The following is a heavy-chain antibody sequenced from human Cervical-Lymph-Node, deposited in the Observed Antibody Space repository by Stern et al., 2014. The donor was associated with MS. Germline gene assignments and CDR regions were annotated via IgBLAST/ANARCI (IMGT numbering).Heavy chain of an antibody. V-gene: IGHV3-9*01. D-gene: IGHD6-13*01. Sequence: EVQLVESGGGLVQPGRSLRLSCAASGFPFDDYAMHWVRQAPGKGLEWVSGISWNSGSIGYADSVKGRFTISRDNAKNSLYLQMNSLRAEDTALYYCAKDKYSSSSTPFDYWGQGTLVTVSS. CDR3: AKDKYSSSSTPFDY. J-gene: IGHJ4*02. CDR2: ISWNSGSI. CDR1: GFPFDDYA.